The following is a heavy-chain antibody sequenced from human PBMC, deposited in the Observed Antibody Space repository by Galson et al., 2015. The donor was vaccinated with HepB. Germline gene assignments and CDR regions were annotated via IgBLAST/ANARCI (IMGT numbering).Heavy chain of an antibody. Sequence: QSGAEVKKPGESLKISCTGSGYSFTSYWIGWVRQMPGKGLEWMGIIYPGDSDTRYSPSFQGQVTISADKSISTAYLQWSSLKASDTAMYYCARLYHAWFGDPNYFDYWGQGTLVTVSS. J-gene: IGHJ4*02. CDR2: IYPGDSDT. CDR1: GYSFTSYW. V-gene: IGHV5-51*01. CDR3: ARLYHAWFGDPNYFDY. D-gene: IGHD3-10*01.